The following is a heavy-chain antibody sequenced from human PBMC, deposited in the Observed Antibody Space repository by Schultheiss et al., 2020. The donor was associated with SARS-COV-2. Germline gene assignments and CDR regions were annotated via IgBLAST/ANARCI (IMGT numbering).Heavy chain of an antibody. D-gene: IGHD2-2*01. V-gene: IGHV4-59*10. CDR2: IYTSGST. Sequence: SETLSLTCAVYGGSFSGYYWGWIRQPPGKGLEWIGRIYTSGSTNYNPSLKSRVTMSVDTSKNQFSLKLSSVTAADTAVYYCARDSWAVVPAAGVRPALSPAFDPWGQGTLVTVSS. CDR3: ARDSWAVVPAAGVRPALSPAFDP. J-gene: IGHJ5*02. CDR1: GGSFSGYY.